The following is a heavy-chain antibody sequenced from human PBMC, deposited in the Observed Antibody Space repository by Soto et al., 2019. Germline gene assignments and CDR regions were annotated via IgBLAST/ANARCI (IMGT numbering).Heavy chain of an antibody. CDR2: INPNSGGT. J-gene: IGHJ6*02. Sequence: QVQLVQSGAEVKKPGASVKVSCKASGYTFTGYYMHWVRQAPGQGLEWMGWINPNSGGTNYAQKFQGRVTMTRDTSISTAYMELSRLRSDDTAVYYCARDGYCSGGSCCYYYGMDVWGQGSTVTVSS. CDR1: GYTFTGYY. CDR3: ARDGYCSGGSCCYYYGMDV. V-gene: IGHV1-2*02. D-gene: IGHD2-15*01.